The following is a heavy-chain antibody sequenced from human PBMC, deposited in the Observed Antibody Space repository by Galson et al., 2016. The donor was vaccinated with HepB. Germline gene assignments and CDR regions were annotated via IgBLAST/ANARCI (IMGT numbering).Heavy chain of an antibody. Sequence: SLRLSCAASGFTFSIYGMHWVRQAPGKGLEWVAFISYDGSKKYYADSVKGRFTISRDISKNTLYLQMNSLRAEDTAVYYCAKRGSGSYYNWFDPWGQGTLVTVSS. CDR3: AKRGSGSYYNWFDP. CDR1: GFTFSIYG. V-gene: IGHV3-30*18. D-gene: IGHD1-26*01. J-gene: IGHJ5*02. CDR2: ISYDGSKK.